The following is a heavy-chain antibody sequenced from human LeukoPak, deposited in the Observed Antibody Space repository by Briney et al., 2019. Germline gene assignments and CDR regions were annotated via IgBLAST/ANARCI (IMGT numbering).Heavy chain of an antibody. CDR1: AFTLTTYG. CDR2: ISSDGSNK. D-gene: IGHD2-21*02. V-gene: IGHV3-30*18. Sequence: GSLRLSWALSAFTLTTYGMHWVRQAAGNGLEWVAVISSDGSNKFYADSGKGRFTISRDGSKNTLYLQMNSLRPDDTAVYFCAKPQVTANWYYFHYWGQGTLVTVSS. J-gene: IGHJ4*02. CDR3: AKPQVTANWYYFHY.